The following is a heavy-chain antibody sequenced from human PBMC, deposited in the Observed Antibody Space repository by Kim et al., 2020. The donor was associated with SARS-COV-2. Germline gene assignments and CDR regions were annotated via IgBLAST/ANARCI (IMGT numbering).Heavy chain of an antibody. CDR3: ARAERVYTNLVY. CDR2: ISYDETNK. CDR1: GFSFGGNA. V-gene: IGHV3-30*09. D-gene: IGHD1-1*01. Sequence: GGSLRLSCAASGFSFGGNAMHWVRQAPGKGLEWVALISYDETNKYYADSVRGRFAISRDNPQNTLYLQMSSLRPEDTAVYYCARAERVYTNLVYWGQGTLVTVSS. J-gene: IGHJ4*02.